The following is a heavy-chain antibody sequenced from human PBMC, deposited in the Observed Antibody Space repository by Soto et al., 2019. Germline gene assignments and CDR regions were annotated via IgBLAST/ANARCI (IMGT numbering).Heavy chain of an antibody. Sequence: SETLSLTCTVSGGSISSYYWSWIRQPPGKGLEWIGYIYYSGSTNYNPSLKSRVTISVDTSKNQFSLKLSSVTAADTAVYYCARHSSSSGPIHYYYYYMDVSGKGTTVTVSS. V-gene: IGHV4-59*08. CDR2: IYYSGST. J-gene: IGHJ6*03. CDR3: ARHSSSSGPIHYYYYYMDV. D-gene: IGHD6-6*01. CDR1: GGSISSYY.